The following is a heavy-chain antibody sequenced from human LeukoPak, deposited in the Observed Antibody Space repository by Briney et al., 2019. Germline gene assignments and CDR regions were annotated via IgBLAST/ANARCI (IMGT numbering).Heavy chain of an antibody. Sequence: PGGSLRLSCAASGFTFSSYAMHWVRQAPGKGREWVAVISYDGSNKYYADSVKGRFTISRDNSKNTLYLQMNSLRAEDTAVYYCARDHNYDSSGLDYWGQGTLVTVSS. V-gene: IGHV3-30-3*01. J-gene: IGHJ4*02. CDR1: GFTFSSYA. CDR2: ISYDGSNK. CDR3: ARDHNYDSSGLDY. D-gene: IGHD3-22*01.